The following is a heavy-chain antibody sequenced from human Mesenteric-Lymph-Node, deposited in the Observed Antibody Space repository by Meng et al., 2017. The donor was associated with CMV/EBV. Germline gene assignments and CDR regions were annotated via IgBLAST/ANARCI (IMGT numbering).Heavy chain of an antibody. V-gene: IGHV1-8*01. CDR3: ARFKGRRRTDYYYGMDV. CDR1: GYTFTSYD. J-gene: IGHJ6*02. Sequence: SVTVSCKASGYTFTSYDINWVRQATGQGLEWMGWMNPNSGNTGYAQKFQGRVTMTRNTSISTDYMELSSLRSEDTAVYYCARFKGRRRTDYYYGMDVWGQGTTVTVSS. CDR2: MNPNSGNT.